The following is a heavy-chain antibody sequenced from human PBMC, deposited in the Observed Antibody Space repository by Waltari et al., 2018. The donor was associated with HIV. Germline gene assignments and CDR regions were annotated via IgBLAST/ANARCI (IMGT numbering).Heavy chain of an antibody. J-gene: IGHJ6*02. Sequence: EVRLSESGGARVQPGGSLTRSCQVSGSTCWNFSLSGILQSPETGWELLETMDGYAKTTHYKESRRGRSVVSRDDSKKSLFLQMDGLRFDDSAVYFCATHLTGSGTFFYYIMDNWGRGTTVTVS. CDR2: MDGYAKTT. CDR1: GSTCWNFS. D-gene: IGHD3-10*01. V-gene: IGHV3-23*01. CDR3: ATHLTGSGTFFYYIMDN.